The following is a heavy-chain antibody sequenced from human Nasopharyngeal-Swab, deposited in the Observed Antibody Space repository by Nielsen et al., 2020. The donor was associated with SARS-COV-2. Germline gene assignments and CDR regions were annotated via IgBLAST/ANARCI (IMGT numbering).Heavy chain of an antibody. CDR3: TRDLYNWNHDAFDI. J-gene: IGHJ3*02. CDR2: IRSKAYGGTT. Sequence: WIRQPPGKGLEWVGFIRSKAYGGTTEYAASVKGRFTISRDDSKSIAYLQMNSLKTEDTAVYCCTRDLYNWNHDAFDIWGQGTMVTVSS. V-gene: IGHV3-49*02. D-gene: IGHD1-20*01.